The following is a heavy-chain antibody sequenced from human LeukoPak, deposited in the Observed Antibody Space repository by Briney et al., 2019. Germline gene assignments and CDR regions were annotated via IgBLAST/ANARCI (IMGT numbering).Heavy chain of an antibody. J-gene: IGHJ4*02. CDR2: ISWNSGSI. D-gene: IGHD6-13*01. CDR1: GFTFDDYA. V-gene: IGHV3-9*01. Sequence: PGGSLRLSCAASGFTFDDYAMHWVRQAPGKGLEWVSGISWNSGSIGYADSVKGRFTISRDNAKNSLYLQMNSLRAEDTALYYCTRQGSSGGFDYWGQGTLVTVSS. CDR3: TRQGSSGGFDY.